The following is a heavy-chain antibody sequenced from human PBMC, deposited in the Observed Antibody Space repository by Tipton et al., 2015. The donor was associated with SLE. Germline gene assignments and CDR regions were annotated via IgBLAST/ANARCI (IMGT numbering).Heavy chain of an antibody. J-gene: IGHJ3*02. Sequence: GSLRLSCAASGFSFSSYAMSWVRQAPGKGLEWVSVISGSGGSTYYADSVKGRFTISRDNSRNTLYLQMNSLRAEDTAVYYCARGYFDIWGQGTMVTVSS. CDR1: GFSFSSYA. V-gene: IGHV3-23*01. CDR3: ARGYFDI. CDR2: ISGSGGST.